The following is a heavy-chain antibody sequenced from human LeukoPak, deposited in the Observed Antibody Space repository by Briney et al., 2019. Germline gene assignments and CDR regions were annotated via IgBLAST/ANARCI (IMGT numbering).Heavy chain of an antibody. J-gene: IGHJ4*02. Sequence: GGSLRLSCAASGFTFSSYAMHWVRQAPGKGLEWVAVISYDGSNKYYADSVKGRFTISRDNSKNTLYLQMNSLRAEDTAVYYCARDQFNYYGSGSPDYWGQGTLVTVSS. V-gene: IGHV3-30*04. CDR1: GFTFSSYA. CDR2: ISYDGSNK. D-gene: IGHD3-10*01. CDR3: ARDQFNYYGSGSPDY.